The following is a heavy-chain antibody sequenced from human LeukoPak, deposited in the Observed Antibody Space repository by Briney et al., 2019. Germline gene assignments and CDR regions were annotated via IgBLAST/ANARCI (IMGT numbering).Heavy chain of an antibody. CDR1: GFTFSSYA. CDR3: AKGPRIAVAGTPCDY. V-gene: IGHV3-23*01. CDR2: ISGSGGST. J-gene: IGHJ4*02. D-gene: IGHD6-19*01. Sequence: GGSLRLSCAASGFTFSSYAMSWVRQAPGKGLDWVSAISGSGGSTYYADSVKGRFTISRDNSKNTLYLQMNSLRAEDTAVYYCAKGPRIAVAGTPCDYWGQGTLVTVSS.